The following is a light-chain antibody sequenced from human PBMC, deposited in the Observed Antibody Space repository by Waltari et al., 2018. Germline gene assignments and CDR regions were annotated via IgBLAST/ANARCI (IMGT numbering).Light chain of an antibody. CDR3: SSYTSSNTLVI. CDR1: SSNVGDYNY. J-gene: IGLJ2*01. V-gene: IGLV2-14*03. Sequence: QSALTQPASVSGSPGQSITISCTGASSNVGDYNYVSWYQQHPGKAPKLMIFDVSNRPSGVSNRVSGSKSGNTASLTISGLQAEDEADYYCSSYTSSNTLVIFGGGTKLTVL. CDR2: DVS.